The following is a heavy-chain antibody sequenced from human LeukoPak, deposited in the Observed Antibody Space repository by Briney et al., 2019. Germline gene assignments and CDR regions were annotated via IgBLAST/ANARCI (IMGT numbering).Heavy chain of an antibody. CDR1: GFTFDDYG. V-gene: IGHV3-66*01. CDR3: ASLRYYYGSGISVDDY. D-gene: IGHD3-10*01. Sequence: PGGSLRLSCAASGFTFDDYGMSWVRQAPGKGLEWVSVIYSGGSTYYADSVKGRFTISRDNSKNTLYLQMNSLRAEDTAVYYCASLRYYYGSGISVDDYWGQGTLVTVSS. J-gene: IGHJ4*02. CDR2: IYSGGST.